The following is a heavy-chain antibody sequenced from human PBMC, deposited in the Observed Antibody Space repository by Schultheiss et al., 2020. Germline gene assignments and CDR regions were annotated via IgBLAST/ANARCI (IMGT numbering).Heavy chain of an antibody. CDR1: GGSFSGYY. V-gene: IGHV4-34*01. D-gene: IGHD3-3*01. J-gene: IGHJ6*02. CDR3: ARDGEIFGVDGDYYGMDV. Sequence: SETLSLTCAVYGGSFSGYYWGWIRQPPGKGLEWIGSIYHSGSTYYNPSLKSRVTISVDTSKNQFSLKLSSVTAADTAVYYCARDGEIFGVDGDYYGMDVWGQGTTVTVSS. CDR2: IYHSGST.